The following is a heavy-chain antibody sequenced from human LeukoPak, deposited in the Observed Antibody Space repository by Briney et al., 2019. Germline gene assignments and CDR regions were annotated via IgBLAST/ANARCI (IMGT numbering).Heavy chain of an antibody. V-gene: IGHV4-4*07. D-gene: IGHD3-3*01. J-gene: IGHJ4*02. CDR3: ARAQTEPYFWSGYPPRGHFDY. Sequence: SETLSLTCTVSGGSISSYYWSWIRQPAGKGLEWIGRIYTSGSTNYNPSLKSRVTMSVDTSKNQFSLKLNSVTAADTAVYYCARAQTEPYFWSGYPPRGHFDYWGQGTLVTVSS. CDR1: GGSISSYY. CDR2: IYTSGST.